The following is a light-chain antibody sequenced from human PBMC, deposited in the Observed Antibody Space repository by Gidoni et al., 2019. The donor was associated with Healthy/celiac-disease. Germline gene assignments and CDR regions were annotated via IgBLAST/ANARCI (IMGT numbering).Light chain of an antibody. CDR1: QSISSY. J-gene: IGKJ1*01. CDR2: ESS. CDR3: QQSYSTPQT. V-gene: IGKV1-39*01. Sequence: IQMTQSPASLSASVGDRVTITCRASQSISSYLNWYQQTPGKAPKRLIYESSSLQSGVPSRLSGSGSGTDFTLTMSSLQPEDFATYYCQQSYSTPQTFGQGTKVEIK.